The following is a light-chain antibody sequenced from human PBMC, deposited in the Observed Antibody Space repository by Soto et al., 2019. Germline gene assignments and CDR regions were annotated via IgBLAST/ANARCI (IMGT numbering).Light chain of an antibody. V-gene: IGKV1-8*01. CDR2: AAS. CDR3: QQYSSLPT. Sequence: AIRMTQSPSTLSASTGDSVTITCRASQHISTYLAWYQQKPGKAPNLLIYAASTLQSGVPSRFSGSGSGTDFTLTISDLQSEDFGTYYCQQYSSLPTFAPGTKVEVK. CDR1: QHISTY. J-gene: IGKJ1*01.